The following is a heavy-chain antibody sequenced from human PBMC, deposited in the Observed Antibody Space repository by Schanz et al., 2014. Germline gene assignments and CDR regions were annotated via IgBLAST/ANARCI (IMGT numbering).Heavy chain of an antibody. CDR1: GFTFSSYA. V-gene: IGHV3-48*01. CDR3: ARGGSGSHYRLDY. J-gene: IGHJ4*02. Sequence: VHLLESGGGLVQPGGSLRLSCAASGFTFSSYAMSWVRQAPGKGLEWVSYISGSSRTIYYADSMKGRFTVSRDNAENALYLQMNSLRAEDTGLYFCARGGSGSHYRLDYWGQGTLVTVSS. CDR2: ISGSSRTI. D-gene: IGHD1-26*01.